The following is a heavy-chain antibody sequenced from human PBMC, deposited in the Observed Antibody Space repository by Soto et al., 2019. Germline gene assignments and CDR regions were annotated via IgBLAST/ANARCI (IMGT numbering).Heavy chain of an antibody. J-gene: IGHJ6*02. CDR1: GYTFTSYG. D-gene: IGHD6-6*01. CDR3: ARDGGSSSPRRYYRRDV. CDR2: ISAYDGNT. V-gene: IGHV1-18*01. Sequence: ASVKVSCKASGYTFTSYGISWVRQAPGEGLEWMGWISAYDGNTNYARKLRGRVTLTTDTSTSTAYRELRSLRSDDTSVYYCARDGGSSSPRRYYRRDVGGQATTVT.